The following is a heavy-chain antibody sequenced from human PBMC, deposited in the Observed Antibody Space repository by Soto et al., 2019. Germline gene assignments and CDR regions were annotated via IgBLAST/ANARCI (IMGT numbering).Heavy chain of an antibody. V-gene: IGHV4-30-2*01. Sequence: LSLTCAVSGGSINSGGFSWSWIRQPPGKGLEWIGYIYQSGSTYYNPSLKSRVTLSVDTSNNRFSLKMNSVTAADTAVYYCARTPYGGYFDRWGQGTQVTVSS. CDR2: IYQSGST. CDR3: ARTPYGGYFDR. CDR1: GGSINSGGFS. J-gene: IGHJ4*02. D-gene: IGHD4-17*01.